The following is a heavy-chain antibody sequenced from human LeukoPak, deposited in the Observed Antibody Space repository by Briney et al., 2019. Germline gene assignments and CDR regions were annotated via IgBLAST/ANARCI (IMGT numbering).Heavy chain of an antibody. Sequence: SETLSLTCAVYGGSFSGYYWSWIRQPPGKGLEWIGEINHSGSTNYNPSLKSRVTISVDTSKDQFSLKLSSVTAADTAVYYCARRRYCSGGSCYRGGYYFDYWGQGTLVTVSS. CDR1: GGSFSGYY. V-gene: IGHV4-34*01. J-gene: IGHJ4*02. CDR3: ARRRYCSGGSCYRGGYYFDY. D-gene: IGHD2-15*01. CDR2: INHSGST.